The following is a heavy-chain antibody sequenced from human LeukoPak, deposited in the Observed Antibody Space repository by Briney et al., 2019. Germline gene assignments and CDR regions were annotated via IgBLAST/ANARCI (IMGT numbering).Heavy chain of an antibody. CDR2: ISRNSGSI. CDR1: GFTFDDYA. D-gene: IGHD3-16*02. CDR3: AKDMRSYDYVWGSYRPPTGYGMDV. Sequence: GGSLRLSCAASGFTFDDYAMHWVRQAPGKGLEWVSGISRNSGSIGYADSVKGRFTISRDNAKNSLYLQMNSLRAEDTALYYCAKDMRSYDYVWGSYRPPTGYGMDVWGQGTTVTVSS. J-gene: IGHJ6*02. V-gene: IGHV3-9*01.